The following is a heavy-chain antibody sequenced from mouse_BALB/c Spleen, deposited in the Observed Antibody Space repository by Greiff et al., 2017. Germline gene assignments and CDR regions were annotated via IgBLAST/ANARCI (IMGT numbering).Heavy chain of an antibody. Sequence: EVQLVESGGGLVQPKGSLKLSCAASGFTFNTYAMNWVRQAPGKGLEWVARIRSKSNNYATYYADSVKDRFTISRDDSQSMLYLQMNNLKTEDTAMYYCVRDGYPSFAYWGQGTLVTVSA. D-gene: IGHD2-2*01. J-gene: IGHJ3*01. CDR2: IRSKSNNYAT. CDR1: GFTFNTYA. V-gene: IGHV10-1*02. CDR3: VRDGYPSFAY.